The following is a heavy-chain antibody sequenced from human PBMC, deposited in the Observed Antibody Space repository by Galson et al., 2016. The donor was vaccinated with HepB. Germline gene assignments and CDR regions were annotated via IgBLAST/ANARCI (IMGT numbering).Heavy chain of an antibody. V-gene: IGHV1-69*05. D-gene: IGHD6-19*01. CDR2: LIPLFGAT. CDR3: ARDPGPLYSSSGWYYFDY. Sequence: SVKVSCKASGGTFSNFAISWLRQAPGQGLEWMGGLIPLFGATNYAQKFQGRVTITRDTSATTAYMELSSLTSENTAVYYCARDPGPLYSSSGWYYFDYWGQGTLVTVSS. J-gene: IGHJ4*02. CDR1: GGTFSNFA.